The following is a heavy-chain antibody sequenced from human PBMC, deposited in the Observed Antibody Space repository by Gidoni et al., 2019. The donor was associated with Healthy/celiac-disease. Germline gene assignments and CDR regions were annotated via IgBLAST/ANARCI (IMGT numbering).Heavy chain of an antibody. J-gene: IGHJ3*02. V-gene: IGHV3-30*04. CDR2: ISYDEMKK. D-gene: IGHD6-19*01. Sequence: QVQLVASGGGVVQPGRSLRLSCAASGFTFSRSAMHWVRQAPGKGLEWVAVISYDEMKKYYADAVKGRFTISRDNSKNTLYLQMNSLRAEDTAVYYCARDGYSSRVGGHAFDIWGQGTMVTVSS. CDR3: ARDGYSSRVGGHAFDI. CDR1: GFTFSRSA.